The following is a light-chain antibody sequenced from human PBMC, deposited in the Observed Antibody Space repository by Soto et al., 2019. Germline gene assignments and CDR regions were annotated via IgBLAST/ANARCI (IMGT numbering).Light chain of an antibody. CDR1: NIGSKS. CDR3: QVWDSSSDHHVV. CDR2: YDS. Sequence: SYELTQPPSVSVAPGKTARITCGGNNIGSKSVHWYQQKPGQAPVLVIYYDSDRPSGIPERFSGSNSGNTATLTISRVEAGDEGDYYCQVWDSSSDHHVVFGGGTKVTVL. V-gene: IGLV3-21*04. J-gene: IGLJ2*01.